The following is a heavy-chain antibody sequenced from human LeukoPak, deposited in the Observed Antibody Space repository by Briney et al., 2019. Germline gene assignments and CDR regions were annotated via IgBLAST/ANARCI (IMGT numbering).Heavy chain of an antibody. V-gene: IGHV3-23*01. J-gene: IGHJ6*04. CDR2: ISGSGGVT. D-gene: IGHD3-10*02. Sequence: PGGSLRLSCVASGPGFNSYAMTWVRQAPGKGLEWVSGISGSGGVTYYADSVKGRFTISRDNSRNTVFLQMNSLRAADTAVYYCAELGITMIGGVWGKGTTVTISS. CDR1: GPGFNSYA. CDR3: AELGITMIGGV.